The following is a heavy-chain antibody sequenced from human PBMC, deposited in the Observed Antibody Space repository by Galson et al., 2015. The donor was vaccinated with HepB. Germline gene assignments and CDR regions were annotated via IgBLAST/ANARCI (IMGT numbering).Heavy chain of an antibody. CDR2: IIPILGIA. J-gene: IGHJ4*02. V-gene: IGHV1-69*04. CDR3: ARDGIGYSSSWSSFDY. Sequence: SVKVSCKASGGSFSSYTITWARQAPGQGLEWMGRIIPILGIASYAQKLQGRVTITADKSTNTAYMELSSLTSEDTAVYYCARDGIGYSSSWSSFDYWGQGTLVTVSS. CDR1: GGSFSSYT. D-gene: IGHD6-13*01.